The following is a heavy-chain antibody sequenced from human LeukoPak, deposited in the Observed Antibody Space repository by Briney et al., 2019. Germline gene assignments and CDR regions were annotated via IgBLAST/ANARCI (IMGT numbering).Heavy chain of an antibody. Sequence: ASVKVSCKASGYTFTGYYMHWVRQAPGQGLEWMGWINANSGGTNYAQKFQGRVTMTRDTSISTAYMELSRLRSDDTAVYYCASEDIVVLAFDIWGQGTMVTVSS. J-gene: IGHJ3*02. D-gene: IGHD2-2*01. V-gene: IGHV1-2*02. CDR3: ASEDIVVLAFDI. CDR2: INANSGGT. CDR1: GYTFTGYY.